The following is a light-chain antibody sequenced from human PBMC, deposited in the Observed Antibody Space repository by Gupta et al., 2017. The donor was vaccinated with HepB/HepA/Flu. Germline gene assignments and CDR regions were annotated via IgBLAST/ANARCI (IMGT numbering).Light chain of an antibody. CDR3: QQANSFPVT. V-gene: IGKV1D-12*01. J-gene: IGKJ5*01. CDR1: QDISSW. CDR2: TAS. Sequence: VGDRVTITCRASQDISSWLAWFQQRPGKAPKLLIYTASSLQSGVPSRFSGSGSGTDFTLTISSLQPEDFATYFCQQANSFPVTFGPGTRLE.